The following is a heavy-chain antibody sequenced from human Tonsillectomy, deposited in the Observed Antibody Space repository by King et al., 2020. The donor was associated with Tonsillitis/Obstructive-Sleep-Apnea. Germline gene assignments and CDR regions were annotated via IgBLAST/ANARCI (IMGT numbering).Heavy chain of an antibody. V-gene: IGHV4-34*01. J-gene: IGHJ6*03. CDR2: INHSGST. Sequence: VQLQQWGAGLLKPSETLSLTCAVYGGAFSSYIWNWIHQPPGKGLEWRGVINHSGSTNSNPSLKSRITMSVDTSKNQFSLKLSSLTAADPAVYYCARGHYYNYYMDVWDKGTTVTVSS. CDR1: GGAFSSYI. CDR3: ARGHYYNYYMDV.